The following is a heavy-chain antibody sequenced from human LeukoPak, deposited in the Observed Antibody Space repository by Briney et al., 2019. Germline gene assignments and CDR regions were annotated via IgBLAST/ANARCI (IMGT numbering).Heavy chain of an antibody. CDR1: GFTFDDYA. D-gene: IGHD6-19*01. CDR2: ISWNSGSI. CDR3: ARSPGYSSGWYLDY. V-gene: IGHV3-9*01. Sequence: PGRSLRLSCAASGFTFDDYAMHWVRQAPGKGLEWVSGISWNSGSIGYADSMKGRFTISRDNAKNSLYLQMNSLRAEDTAVYYCARSPGYSSGWYLDYWGQGTLVTVS. J-gene: IGHJ4*02.